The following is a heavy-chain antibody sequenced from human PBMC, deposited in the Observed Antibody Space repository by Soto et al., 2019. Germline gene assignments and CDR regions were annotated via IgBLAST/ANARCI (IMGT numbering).Heavy chain of an antibody. Sequence: PSETLSLTCAVSGGSISSVGYSWSWIRQPPGKGLEWIGYIYHSGSTYYSPSLKSRVPISVDRSKNQFYLKLSSVTAADTAVYYCATGIAAAGRFYYYYGMDVWGQGTTVTVSS. V-gene: IGHV4-30-2*01. D-gene: IGHD6-13*01. CDR3: ATGIAAAGRFYYYYGMDV. CDR1: GGSISSVGYS. J-gene: IGHJ6*02. CDR2: IYHSGST.